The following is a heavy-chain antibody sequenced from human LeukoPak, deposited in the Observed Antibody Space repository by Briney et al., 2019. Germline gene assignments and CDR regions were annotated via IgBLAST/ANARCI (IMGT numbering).Heavy chain of an antibody. Sequence: GGSLRLSCAASGFTVSSNYMSWVRQAPGKGLEWVSVIYSGGSTYYADSVKGRFTISRDNSKNTLYPQMNSLRAEDTAVYYCAREAAAGSLMAWGQGTLVTVSS. CDR3: AREAAAGSLMA. V-gene: IGHV3-53*01. D-gene: IGHD6-13*01. CDR1: GFTVSSNY. J-gene: IGHJ4*02. CDR2: IYSGGST.